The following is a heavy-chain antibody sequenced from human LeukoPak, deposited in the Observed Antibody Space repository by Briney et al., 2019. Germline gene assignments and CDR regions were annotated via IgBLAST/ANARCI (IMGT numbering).Heavy chain of an antibody. D-gene: IGHD3-22*01. Sequence: GGSLRLSCAASGFTVSRNYMSWVRQAPGKGMEWVGVIYRGGRTYYADSVKGRFTISRDNSKNTLYLQMNSLRAEDTAVYYCARDYYYDSSGGSGAFDIWGQGTMVTVSS. J-gene: IGHJ3*02. V-gene: IGHV3-66*02. CDR2: IYRGGRT. CDR3: ARDYYYDSSGGSGAFDI. CDR1: GFTVSRNY.